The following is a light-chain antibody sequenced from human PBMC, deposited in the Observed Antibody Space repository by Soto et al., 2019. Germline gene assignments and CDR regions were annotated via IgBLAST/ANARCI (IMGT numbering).Light chain of an antibody. CDR3: QQYYSTPRT. V-gene: IGKV4-1*01. CDR1: QSVLYSSNNKNY. Sequence: DIVMTQSPDSLAVSLGERATINCKSSQSVLYSSNNKNYLAWYQQKPGQPPKLLIYWASTRESGVPDRFSGSGSGTDFPLTISSLHAEDVAVYYCQQYYSTPRTFGQGTKVEIK. J-gene: IGKJ1*01. CDR2: WAS.